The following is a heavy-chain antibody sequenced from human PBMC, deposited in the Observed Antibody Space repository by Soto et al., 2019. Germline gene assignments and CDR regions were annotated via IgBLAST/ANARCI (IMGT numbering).Heavy chain of an antibody. Sequence: SVKVSCKASGFTFTSSAVQWVRQARGQRLEWIGWIVVGSGNTNYAQKFQERVTITRDMSTSTAYMELSSLRSEDTAVYYCAEEDNILTGPDYWGQGTLVTVSS. CDR1: GFTFTSSA. V-gene: IGHV1-58*01. CDR3: AEEDNILTGPDY. D-gene: IGHD3-9*01. CDR2: IVVGSGNT. J-gene: IGHJ4*02.